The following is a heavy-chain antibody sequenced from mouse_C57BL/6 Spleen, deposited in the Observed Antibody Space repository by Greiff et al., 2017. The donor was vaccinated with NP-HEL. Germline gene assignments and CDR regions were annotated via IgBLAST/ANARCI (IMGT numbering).Heavy chain of an antibody. J-gene: IGHJ4*01. D-gene: IGHD2-3*01. V-gene: IGHV2-9*01. Sequence: VKLVESGPGLVAPSQCLSITCTVSGFSLTSYGVDWVRQPPGKGLEWLGVIWGGGSTNYNSALMSRLSISKDNSKSQVFLKMNSLQTDDTAMYYCAKHAGYDDGYSLAMDYWGQGTSVTVSS. CDR1: GFSLTSYG. CDR2: IWGGGST. CDR3: AKHAGYDDGYSLAMDY.